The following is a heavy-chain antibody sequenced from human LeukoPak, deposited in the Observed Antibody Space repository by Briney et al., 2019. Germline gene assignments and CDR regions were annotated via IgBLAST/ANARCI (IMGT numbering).Heavy chain of an antibody. J-gene: IGHJ5*02. CDR1: GGSFSGYY. Sequence: SETLSLTCAVYGGSFSGYYWSWIRQPPGKGLEWIGEINHSGSTNYNPSLKSRATISVDTSKNQFSLKLSSVTAADTAVYYCARGGLSGSYSWGQGTLVTVSS. D-gene: IGHD3-10*01. CDR2: INHSGST. CDR3: ARGGLSGSYS. V-gene: IGHV4-34*01.